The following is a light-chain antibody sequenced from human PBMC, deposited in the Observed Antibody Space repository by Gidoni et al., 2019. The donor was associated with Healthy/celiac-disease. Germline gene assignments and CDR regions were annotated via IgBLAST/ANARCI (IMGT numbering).Light chain of an antibody. CDR2: QDS. CDR1: KLGDKY. V-gene: IGLV3-1*01. J-gene: IGLJ2*01. CDR3: QAWDSSTVV. Sequence: SYELTQPPSVSVSPGQTASITCSGDKLGDKYACWYQQKPGQSPVLVIYQDSKRPSGIPERLSGSNSGNTATLTISGTQAMDEADYYCQAWDSSTVVFGGGNKLTVL.